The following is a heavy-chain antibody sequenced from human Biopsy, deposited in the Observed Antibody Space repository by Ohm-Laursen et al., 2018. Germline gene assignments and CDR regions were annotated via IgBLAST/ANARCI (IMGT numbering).Heavy chain of an antibody. D-gene: IGHD1-1*01. V-gene: IGHV1-24*01. CDR2: FAPENGKT. CDR3: AADINVWNVNY. Sequence: GPSVNVSCKVSVYTLTELSMHWVRQAPGKGLEWMGGFAPENGKTVYAQNFQARVSMTEDTSTDTAYMELRSLRSEDTAVYYCAADINVWNVNYWGQGTQVTVSS. J-gene: IGHJ4*02. CDR1: VYTLTELS.